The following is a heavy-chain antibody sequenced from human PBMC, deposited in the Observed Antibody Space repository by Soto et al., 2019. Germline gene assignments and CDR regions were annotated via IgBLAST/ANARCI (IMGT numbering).Heavy chain of an antibody. CDR1: GCTFSSYA. D-gene: IGHD6-19*01. J-gene: IGHJ4*02. CDR3: AKFLHSSGWTPGDY. V-gene: IGHV3-23*01. Sequence: EVQLLESGGGLVQPGGSLRLSCAASGCTFSSYAMSWVRQAPWKGLEWVSAISGSGGSTYYADSVKGRFTISRDNSKNTLYLQMNSLRAEDTAVYYCAKFLHSSGWTPGDYWGQGTLVTVSS. CDR2: ISGSGGST.